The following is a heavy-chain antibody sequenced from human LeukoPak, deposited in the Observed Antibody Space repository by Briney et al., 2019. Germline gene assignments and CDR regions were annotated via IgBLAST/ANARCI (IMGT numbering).Heavy chain of an antibody. CDR2: ISYDGSIK. V-gene: IGHV3-30-3*01. D-gene: IGHD3-10*01. Sequence: GRSLRLSCAASGFTFSNYAMHWIRHAPGKGLEWVADISYDGSIKYYADSLKGRFTISRDNSKNTLYLQMNSLRAEDTAVYYCARTLALYGSGSFFDFWGQGTLVTVSS. J-gene: IGHJ1*01. CDR1: GFTFSNYA. CDR3: ARTLALYGSGSFFDF.